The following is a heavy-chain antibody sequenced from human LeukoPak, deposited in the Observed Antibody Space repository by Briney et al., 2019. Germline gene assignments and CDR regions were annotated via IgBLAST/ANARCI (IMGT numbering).Heavy chain of an antibody. CDR3: ERSFYDSSGQSVDNDAFDI. V-gene: IGHV3-21*01. J-gene: IGHJ3*02. Sequence: PGGSLRLSCAASGFTFSSYSMNWVRQAPGKGLEWVSSISSSSSYIYYADSVKGRFTISRDNAKNSLYLQMNSLRAEDTAVYYCERSFYDSSGQSVDNDAFDIWGQGTMVTVSS. CDR2: ISSSSSYI. CDR1: GFTFSSYS. D-gene: IGHD3-22*01.